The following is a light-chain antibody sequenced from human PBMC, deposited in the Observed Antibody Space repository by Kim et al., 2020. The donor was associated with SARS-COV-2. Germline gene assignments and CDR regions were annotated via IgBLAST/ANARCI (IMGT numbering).Light chain of an antibody. J-gene: IGKJ5*01. CDR3: LQHSTYPFT. Sequence: ASVGDSVTITCRASQCIRNDLGWYQQNPGRAPKRLIYGASSLQSGVPSRFSGSGSGTEFTLTISSVQPEDFATYFCLQHSTYPFTFGQGTRLEIK. CDR1: QCIRND. V-gene: IGKV1-17*01. CDR2: GAS.